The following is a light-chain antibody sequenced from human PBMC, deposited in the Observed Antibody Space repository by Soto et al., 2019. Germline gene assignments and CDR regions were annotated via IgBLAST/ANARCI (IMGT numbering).Light chain of an antibody. Sequence: EIVMTQSPASLSVSPGERATLSCRASQSVSRNLAWYQQKPGQAPRLLIYGASTRATGVPARFSGSGSGTEFTLTISILQSEDFAVYYCQQSNNWPRTFGQGTKVDIK. CDR1: QSVSRN. CDR2: GAS. J-gene: IGKJ1*01. V-gene: IGKV3-15*01. CDR3: QQSNNWPRT.